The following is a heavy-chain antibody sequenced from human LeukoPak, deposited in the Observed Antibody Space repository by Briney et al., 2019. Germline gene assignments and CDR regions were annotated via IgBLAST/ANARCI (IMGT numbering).Heavy chain of an antibody. CDR1: GFTFSSYA. Sequence: PGGSLRLSCAASGFTFSSYAMSWVRQAPGKGLEWVSAISGSGGSTYYADSVKGRFTISRDNSKNTLYLQMNSLRAEDTAVYYCAKAPSCSSGWYLDYWGQGTLVTVSS. CDR2: ISGSGGST. D-gene: IGHD6-19*01. V-gene: IGHV3-23*01. J-gene: IGHJ4*02. CDR3: AKAPSCSSGWYLDY.